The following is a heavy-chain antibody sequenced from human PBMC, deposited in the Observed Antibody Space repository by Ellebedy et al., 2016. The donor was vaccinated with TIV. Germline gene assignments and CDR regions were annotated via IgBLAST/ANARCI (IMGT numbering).Heavy chain of an antibody. V-gene: IGHV1-8*01. CDR2: MNPNSGNT. D-gene: IGHD2-15*01. CDR1: GYTFTSYD. Sequence: AASVKVSCKASGYTFTSYDINWVRQATGQGLEWMGWMNPNSGNTGYAQKFQGRVTMTRDTSTSTVYMELSSLRSEDTAVYYRARDARYCSIGSCSFDYWGQGTLVTVPS. J-gene: IGHJ4*02. CDR3: ARDARYCSIGSCSFDY.